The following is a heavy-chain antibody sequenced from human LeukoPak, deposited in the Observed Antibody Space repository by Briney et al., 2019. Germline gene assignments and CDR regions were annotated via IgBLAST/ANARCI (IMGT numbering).Heavy chain of an antibody. CDR1: GFTFSSYG. D-gene: IGHD3-10*01. Sequence: GGSLRLSCAASGFTFSSYGMHWVRQAPGKGLEWVAVIWYDGSNKNYADSVKGRFTISRDNSKNTLYLQMNSLRAEDTAVYYCAREMYGSGSYFDYWGQGTLVTVSS. J-gene: IGHJ4*02. CDR2: IWYDGSNK. CDR3: AREMYGSGSYFDY. V-gene: IGHV3-33*01.